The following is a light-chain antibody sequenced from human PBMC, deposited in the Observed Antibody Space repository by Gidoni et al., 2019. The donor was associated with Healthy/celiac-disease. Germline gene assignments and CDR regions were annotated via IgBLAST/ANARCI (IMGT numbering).Light chain of an antibody. Sequence: DIQMTQSPSSLSASVGDRVTITCQASQDISNYLNWYQQKPGKAPKLLIYDASNLETGVPSRFSGSGSGKDFTFTISSLQPEDIATYYCQQYDNLPPGTFGGGTKVEIK. CDR3: QQYDNLPPGT. J-gene: IGKJ4*01. CDR1: QDISNY. V-gene: IGKV1-33*01. CDR2: DAS.